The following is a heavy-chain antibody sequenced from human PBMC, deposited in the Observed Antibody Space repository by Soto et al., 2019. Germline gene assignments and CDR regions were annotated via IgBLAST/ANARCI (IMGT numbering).Heavy chain of an antibody. J-gene: IGHJ4*02. V-gene: IGHV3-23*01. D-gene: IGHD5-18*01. CDR3: AGPGYSSQDY. Sequence: VQLLESGGGLVQPGGSLRLSCAASGFTFSSFALSWVRQAPGKGLEWVSALSGSGDGVDYADSVKGQFTISRDNSKNTLYLQMNSLRVGDTAVYYCAGPGYSSQDYWGQGTLVTVSS. CDR2: LSGSGDGV. CDR1: GFTFSSFA.